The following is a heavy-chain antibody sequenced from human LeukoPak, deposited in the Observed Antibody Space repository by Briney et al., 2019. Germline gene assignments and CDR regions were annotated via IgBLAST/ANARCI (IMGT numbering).Heavy chain of an antibody. V-gene: IGHV4-34*01. CDR1: GGSFSGYY. D-gene: IGHD2-2*01. CDR3: AREGPAASTFFYYFMDV. Sequence: SETLSLTCAVCGGSFSGYYWSWIRQPPGKGLEWIGEINHSGSTNYNPSLKSRVTISVDTSKNQFSLKLSSVTAADRAVYYCAREGPAASTFFYYFMDVWGKGTTVTVSS. CDR2: INHSGST. J-gene: IGHJ6*03.